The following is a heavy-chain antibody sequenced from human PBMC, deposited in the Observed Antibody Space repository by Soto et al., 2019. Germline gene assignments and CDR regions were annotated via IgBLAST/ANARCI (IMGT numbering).Heavy chain of an antibody. Sequence: SQTLSLTCVNSGDSVSSDSAAWNWIRQSPSRELEWLGGTYYRSKYYNDYAAFVKSRITIKADTSKNHFSLQLNSVTPEDSVVYYCARGGTALAASFDYWSQGTLVTVSS. CDR1: GDSVSSDSAA. V-gene: IGHV6-1*01. J-gene: IGHJ4*02. D-gene: IGHD6-19*01. CDR2: TYYRSKYYN. CDR3: ARGGTALAASFDY.